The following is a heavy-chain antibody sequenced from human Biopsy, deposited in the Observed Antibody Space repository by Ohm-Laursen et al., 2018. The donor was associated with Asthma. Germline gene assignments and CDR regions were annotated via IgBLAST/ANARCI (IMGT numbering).Heavy chain of an antibody. D-gene: IGHD6-13*01. J-gene: IGHJ5*02. CDR3: ARGQKSAGDRWFDP. V-gene: IGHV1-2*06. CDR1: GYTFIGCH. CDR2: INPNSGGT. Sequence: SSVKVSCKASGYTFIGCHIHWMRRAPGQGLEWMGRINPNSGGTNYAQKFQGRVTMTRDTSISTAYMEVSRLRSDDAAVYYCARGQKSAGDRWFDPWGQGTLVTVSS.